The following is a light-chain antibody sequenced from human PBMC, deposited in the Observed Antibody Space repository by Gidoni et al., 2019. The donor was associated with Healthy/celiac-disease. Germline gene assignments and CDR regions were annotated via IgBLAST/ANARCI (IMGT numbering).Light chain of an antibody. J-gene: IGLJ2*01. CDR2: DVS. Sequence: QTALTQPAAVSGSPGRSITISCTGTSSDVGGYNYVSWYQQHPGKAPKLMIYDVSNRPSGFSNRFSGSKSGNTASLTISGLQAEDEADYYCSSYTSSSTLLFGGGTKLTVL. CDR1: SSDVGGYNY. V-gene: IGLV2-14*01. CDR3: SSYTSSSTLL.